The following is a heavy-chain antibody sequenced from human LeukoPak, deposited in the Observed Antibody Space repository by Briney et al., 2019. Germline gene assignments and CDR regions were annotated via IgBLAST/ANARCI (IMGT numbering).Heavy chain of an antibody. Sequence: GGTLRLSCAASGFTFSSYGMSWVRQAPGKGLEWVSAISGSGGSTYYADSVKGRFTISRDNSKNTLYLQMNSLRAEDTAVYYCAKVVDTAMDHFDYWGQGTLATVSS. J-gene: IGHJ4*02. CDR3: AKVVDTAMDHFDY. D-gene: IGHD5-18*01. CDR1: GFTFSSYG. CDR2: ISGSGGST. V-gene: IGHV3-23*01.